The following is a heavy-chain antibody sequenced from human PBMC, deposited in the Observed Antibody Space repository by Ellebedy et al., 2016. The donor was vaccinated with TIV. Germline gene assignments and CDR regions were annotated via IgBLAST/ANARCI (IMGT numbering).Heavy chain of an antibody. CDR2: VSGSGKTT. D-gene: IGHD3-10*01. CDR1: GSTFSTYS. J-gene: IGHJ4*02. Sequence: GESLKISCTASGSTFSTYSMNWVRQAPGKGLEWVSYVSGSGKTTYYTDSVKGRFTISRDNAKNSLYLQMNSLRDEDTAVYYCARSVRGVTPFDYWGQGTLVTVSS. CDR3: ARSVRGVTPFDY. V-gene: IGHV3-48*02.